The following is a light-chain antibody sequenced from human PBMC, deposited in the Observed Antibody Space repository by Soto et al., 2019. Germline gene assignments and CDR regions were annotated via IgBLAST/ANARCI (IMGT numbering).Light chain of an antibody. V-gene: IGKV3-11*01. CDR3: QHGNT. J-gene: IGKJ5*01. CDR2: DAS. Sequence: EIVLTQSPGTLSLSPGERATLSCRASQSVSSYLAWYQQKPGQAPRLLIYDASNRATGIPARFSGSGSGTDFPLTISSLEPEDFAVYYRQHGNTFGQGTRLEIK. CDR1: QSVSSY.